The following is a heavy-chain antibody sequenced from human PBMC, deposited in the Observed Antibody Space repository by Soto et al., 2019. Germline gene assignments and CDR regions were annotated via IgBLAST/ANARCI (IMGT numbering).Heavy chain of an antibody. D-gene: IGHD5-12*01. J-gene: IGHJ5*02. Sequence: PGEALKISCEGSGYSFTSYWIGWVRQVPGKGLEWMGIIYPGDSDTRYSPSFQGQVTISADKSISTAYLQWSSLKASDTAMCYCARRGNRGYSGYDTRCNWFYPWGQGTLVTVSS. CDR3: ARRGNRGYSGYDTRCNWFYP. V-gene: IGHV5-51*01. CDR2: IYPGDSDT. CDR1: GYSFTSYW.